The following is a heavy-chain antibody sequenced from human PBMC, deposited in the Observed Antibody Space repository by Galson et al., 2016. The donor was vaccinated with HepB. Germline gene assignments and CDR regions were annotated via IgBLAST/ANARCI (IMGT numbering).Heavy chain of an antibody. D-gene: IGHD2-2*01. Sequence: LRLSCAASGFTFSNVWMNWVRQAPGKGLEWVGRIRSKTAGGTTDYAAPVKGGFTVSRDDSKNTLFLQMSSLETDDTAVYYCATEVFGMPFNSDYWGQGTVVTVSS. J-gene: IGHJ4*02. CDR1: GFTFSNVW. CDR2: IRSKTAGGTT. V-gene: IGHV3-15*01. CDR3: ATEVFGMPFNSDY.